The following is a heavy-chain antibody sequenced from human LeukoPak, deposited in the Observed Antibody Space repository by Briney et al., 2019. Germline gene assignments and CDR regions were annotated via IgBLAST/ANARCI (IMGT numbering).Heavy chain of an antibody. CDR1: GFTFSDFY. CDR3: ARDLVAVAGSRRVGY. Sequence: GGSLRLSCAASGFTFSDFYMSWIRQAPGKGLEWVSYIGSSSSYTNYADSVKGRFTISRDSSKNTLYLQMNNLRVEDTAVYYCARDLVAVAGSRRVGYWGQGTQVTVSS. CDR2: IGSSSSYT. D-gene: IGHD6-19*01. V-gene: IGHV3-11*05. J-gene: IGHJ4*02.